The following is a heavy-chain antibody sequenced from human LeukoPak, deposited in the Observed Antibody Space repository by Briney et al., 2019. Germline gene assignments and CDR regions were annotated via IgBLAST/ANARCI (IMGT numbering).Heavy chain of an antibody. J-gene: IGHJ5*02. CDR2: IIPIFGTA. Sequence: ASVKVSCKASGGTFSSCAISWVRQAPGQGLEWMGGIIPIFGTANYAQKFQGRVTITADESTSTAYMELSSLRSEDTAVYYCARDAPWVDTAMVTGGHWFDPWRQGTLVTVSS. CDR3: ARDAPWVDTAMVTGGHWFDP. D-gene: IGHD5-18*01. V-gene: IGHV1-69*13. CDR1: GGTFSSCA.